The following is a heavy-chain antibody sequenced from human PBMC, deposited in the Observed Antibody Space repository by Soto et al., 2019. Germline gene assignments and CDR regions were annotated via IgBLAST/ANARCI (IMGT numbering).Heavy chain of an antibody. Sequence: GASVKVSCKASGYTFTSYGISWVRQAPGQGLEWMGWISAYNGNTNYAQKLQGRVTMTTDTSTSTAYMELRSLRSDDTAVYYCARDMSHITMIVVAPVLSAFDIWGQGTMVTVSS. D-gene: IGHD3-22*01. J-gene: IGHJ3*02. V-gene: IGHV1-18*01. CDR3: ARDMSHITMIVVAPVLSAFDI. CDR1: GYTFTSYG. CDR2: ISAYNGNT.